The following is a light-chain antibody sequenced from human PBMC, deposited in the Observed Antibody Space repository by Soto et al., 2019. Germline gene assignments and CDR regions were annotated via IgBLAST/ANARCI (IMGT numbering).Light chain of an antibody. CDR2: AAS. J-gene: IGKJ5*01. CDR1: QGISPY. V-gene: IGKV1-9*01. CDR3: QQLNAYPIT. Sequence: IQLTQSPSSLSASVGDRVTLTCRASQGISPYLAWYQQNPGKAPKLLIYAASTLQSGVPSRFSGSGSGTDFTLTIDSLQHEDFATYYCQQLNAYPITLGQGNRLEIK.